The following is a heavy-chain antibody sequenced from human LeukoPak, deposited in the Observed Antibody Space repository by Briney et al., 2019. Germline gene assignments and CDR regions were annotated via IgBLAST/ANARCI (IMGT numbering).Heavy chain of an antibody. D-gene: IGHD3-9*01. V-gene: IGHV7-4-1*02. CDR2: INTNTGNP. Sequence: GASVKVSCRASGYTFTSYAMNWVRQALGQGLEWMGWINTNTGNPTYAQGFTGRFVFSLDTSVSTAYLQISSLKAEDTAVYYCARDPRYLGYDILTGHGGDYWGQGTLVTVSS. CDR3: ARDPRYLGYDILTGHGGDY. CDR1: GYTFTSYA. J-gene: IGHJ4*02.